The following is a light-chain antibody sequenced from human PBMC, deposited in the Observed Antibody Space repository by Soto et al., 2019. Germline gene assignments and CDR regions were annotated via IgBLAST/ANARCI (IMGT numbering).Light chain of an antibody. CDR1: QSVSSF. Sequence: DIQMTQSPSTLSASVGDRVTITCRASQSVSSFLAWYQQKPGKAPKVLIYDASTLENGVPSRFSGSGSGTEFTLTISSLQPDDFATYYCQQYESFSPYTFGQGTRLEI. CDR2: DAS. J-gene: IGKJ2*01. CDR3: QQYESFSPYT. V-gene: IGKV1-5*01.